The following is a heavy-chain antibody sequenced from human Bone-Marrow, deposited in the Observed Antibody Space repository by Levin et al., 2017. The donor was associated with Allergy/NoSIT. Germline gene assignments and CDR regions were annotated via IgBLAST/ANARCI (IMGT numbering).Heavy chain of an antibody. D-gene: IGHD2-15*01. Sequence: SETLSLTCAVSGYSISSGYYWGWIRQPPGKGLEWIGNIYYNGNRYYSPSLESRVTLSLDMSKNQFSLRLKSVTAADTAVYYCVRIVGFFSGTICHRIYFYGLDVWGQGTTVIVSS. CDR3: VRIVGFFSGTICHRIYFYGLDV. J-gene: IGHJ6*02. CDR2: IYYNGNR. CDR1: GYSISSGYY. V-gene: IGHV4-38-2*01.